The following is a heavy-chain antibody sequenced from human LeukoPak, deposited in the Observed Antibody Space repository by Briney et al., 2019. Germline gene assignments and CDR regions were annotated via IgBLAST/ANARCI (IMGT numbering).Heavy chain of an antibody. J-gene: IGHJ4*02. CDR3: ARVYCSSTSCYSLYYFDY. D-gene: IGHD2-2*01. Sequence: VASVKVSCKASGYTFTSYAMHWVRQAPGQRLEWMGWINAGNGSTKYSQKFQGRVTITRDTSASTAYMELSSLRSEDTAVYYCARVYCSSTSCYSLYYFDYWGQGTLVTVSS. CDR1: GYTFTSYA. V-gene: IGHV1-3*01. CDR2: INAGNGST.